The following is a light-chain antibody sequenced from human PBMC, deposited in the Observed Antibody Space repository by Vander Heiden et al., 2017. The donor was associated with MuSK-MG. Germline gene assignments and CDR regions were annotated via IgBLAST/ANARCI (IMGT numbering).Light chain of an antibody. CDR2: DAS. Sequence: DIQMTQSPSSLSASVGDRVTITCQASQDISNYLNWYQQKPGKAPKLLIYDASNLETGVPYRFSGSGSRTDFTLTISSLQPEDIATYYCQQYDNPPFTFGPGTKVDIK. CDR3: QQYDNPPFT. CDR1: QDISNY. V-gene: IGKV1-33*01. J-gene: IGKJ3*01.